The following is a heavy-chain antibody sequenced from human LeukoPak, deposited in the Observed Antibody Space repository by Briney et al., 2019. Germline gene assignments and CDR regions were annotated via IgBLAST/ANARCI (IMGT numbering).Heavy chain of an antibody. D-gene: IGHD3-9*01. J-gene: IGHJ4*02. CDR2: IYSGGST. V-gene: IGHV3-53*01. CDR3: ARERYGRNFDY. CDR1: GFTVSSNY. Sequence: PGGSLRLSCAASGFTVSSNYMSWVRQAPGKRLEWVSVIYSGGSTYYADSVKGRFTISRDNSKNTLYLQMNSLRAEDTAVYYCARERYGRNFDYWGQGTLVTVSS.